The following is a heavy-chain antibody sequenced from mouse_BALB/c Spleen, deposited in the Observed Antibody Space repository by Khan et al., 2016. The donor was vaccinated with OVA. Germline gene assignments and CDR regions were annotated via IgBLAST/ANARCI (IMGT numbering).Heavy chain of an antibody. D-gene: IGHD3-3*01. CDR3: ARGTGNYAMDY. CDR1: GYSFTGYN. Sequence: VQLQQSGPELAKPGASVKISCKASGYSFTGYNMNWVKQTNGKSLEWIGIIDPYYGGSSYNRKFKAKATLTVDISSSTADMQLKSLTSEDSAGYYCARGTGNYAMDYWGQGTSVTVSS. V-gene: IGHV1-39*01. J-gene: IGHJ4*01. CDR2: IDPYYGGS.